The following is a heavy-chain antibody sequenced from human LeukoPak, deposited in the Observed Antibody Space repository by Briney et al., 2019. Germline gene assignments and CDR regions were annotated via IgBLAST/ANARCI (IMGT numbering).Heavy chain of an antibody. CDR2: LSSSDNT. CDR1: GFSFSDYA. V-gene: IGHV3-23*01. J-gene: IGHJ4*02. CDR3: ARNFLTTSGTMGGY. Sequence: GGSLRLSCAASGFSFSDYAMCWVRQSPGKGLEWVSGLSSSDNTYYIDSVKGRFTISKDNSNNLYLQMNSLRVEDTAVYYCARNFLTTSGTMGGYWGQGTPVTVSS. D-gene: IGHD6-13*01.